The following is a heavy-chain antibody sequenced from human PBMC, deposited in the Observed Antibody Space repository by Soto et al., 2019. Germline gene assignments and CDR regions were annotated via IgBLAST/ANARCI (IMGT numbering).Heavy chain of an antibody. CDR2: ISGSGGST. V-gene: IGHV3-23*01. CDR1: GFTFSSYA. CDR3: AKTQDTAVAKNPYFDY. J-gene: IGHJ4*02. D-gene: IGHD5-18*01. Sequence: GGSLRLSCAASGFTFSSYAMSWVRQAPGKGLEWVSAISGSGGSTYYADSVKGRFTISRDNSKNTLYLQMNSLRAEDTAVYYCAKTQDTAVAKNPYFDYWGQGTLVTVSS.